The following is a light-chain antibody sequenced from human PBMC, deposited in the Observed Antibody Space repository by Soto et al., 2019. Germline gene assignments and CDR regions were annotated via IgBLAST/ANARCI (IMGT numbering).Light chain of an antibody. J-gene: IGKJ5*01. CDR3: QQYEKWPPSIT. CDR2: GAS. Sequence: EFVLTQSPGTLSLSPGDTATLSCRASQSVRRDLAWYQQKVGQAPRLLIYGASTRATGIPDRFSGSGSGTEFTLTISSLQSEDFAVYYCQQYEKWPPSITFGQGTRLEI. V-gene: IGKV3-15*01. CDR1: QSVRRD.